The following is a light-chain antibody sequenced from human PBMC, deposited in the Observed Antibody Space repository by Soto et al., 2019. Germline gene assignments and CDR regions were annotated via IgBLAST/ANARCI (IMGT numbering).Light chain of an antibody. J-gene: IGKJ2*01. CDR2: GAS. CDR3: QQYGSSGMYT. CDR1: QTVSSSN. V-gene: IGKV3-20*01. Sequence: EIVLTQSPGTLSLSPGERATLSCRASQTVSSSNLAWYQQKPGQAPRLLIYGASTMATGIPDRFSGSGSGTDFTLTISRLDPEDFAVYYCQQYGSSGMYTFGQGTRLEMK.